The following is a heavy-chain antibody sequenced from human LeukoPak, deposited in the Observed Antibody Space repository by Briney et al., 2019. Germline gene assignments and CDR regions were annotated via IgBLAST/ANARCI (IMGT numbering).Heavy chain of an antibody. D-gene: IGHD3-9*01. Sequence: SETLSLTCTVSGGSFSSGGYYWTRIRQQPGKGLEWIGNIYYSGSTNYNPSLKSRVTMSIDASKTQFSLRLSSVTAADTAVYYCARDVASYDTKNYYYHGMGVWGRGTTVTVSS. J-gene: IGHJ6*02. CDR3: ARDVASYDTKNYYYHGMGV. CDR2: IYYSGST. CDR1: GGSFSSGGYY. V-gene: IGHV4-31*03.